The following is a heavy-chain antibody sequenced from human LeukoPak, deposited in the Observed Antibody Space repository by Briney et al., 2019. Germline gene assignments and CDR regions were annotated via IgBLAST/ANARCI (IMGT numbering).Heavy chain of an antibody. D-gene: IGHD3-10*02. CDR1: GLTFRSYA. CDR2: FSSSCCTI. CDR3: AELGITMIGGV. V-gene: IGHV3-48*04. Sequence: GGSLRLSCAASGLTFRSYAMNWVRHAPGRGLEWVSYFSSSCCTIYYGDSVKGRFTISRDNSENSLYLHMNSLRAEHTAVYICAELGITMIGGVWGKGTTVTISS. J-gene: IGHJ6*04.